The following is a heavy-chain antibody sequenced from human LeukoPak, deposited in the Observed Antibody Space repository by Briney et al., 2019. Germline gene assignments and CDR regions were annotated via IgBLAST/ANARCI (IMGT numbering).Heavy chain of an antibody. V-gene: IGHV3-23*01. CDR3: AKVSAAVAGTYGD. D-gene: IGHD6-19*01. CDR1: GYTFSSYA. J-gene: IGHJ4*02. Sequence: GASLRLSCAASGYTFSSYAMSWVRQAPGKGLEWVSAISGSGGSTYYAGSVKGRFTISRDNSKNTLYLQMNSLRAEDTAVYYCAKVSAAVAGTYGDWGQGTLVTVSS. CDR2: ISGSGGST.